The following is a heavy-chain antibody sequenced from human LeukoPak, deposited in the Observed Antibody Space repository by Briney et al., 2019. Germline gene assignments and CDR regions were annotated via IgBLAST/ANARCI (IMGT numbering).Heavy chain of an antibody. CDR2: IWYDGSNK. V-gene: IGHV3-33*01. CDR3: ARGVPLPDIVVVVALDY. Sequence: GRSLRLSCTASGITFSSYGMHWVRQAPGKGLEWVAVIWYDGSNKYYADSVKGRLTISRDNSKNTLDLQMNSLRAEDTAVYYCARGVPLPDIVVVVALDYWGQGTLVTVSS. J-gene: IGHJ4*02. D-gene: IGHD2-15*01. CDR1: GITFSSYG.